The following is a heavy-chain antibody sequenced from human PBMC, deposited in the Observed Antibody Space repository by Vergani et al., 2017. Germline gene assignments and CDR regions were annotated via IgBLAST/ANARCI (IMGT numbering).Heavy chain of an antibody. CDR3: ARGSLYYYDTSGYPGGMDV. D-gene: IGHD3-22*01. Sequence: QVQLVQSGAEVKKPGSSVKVSCKASGGTFSSYVISWVRQAPGQGLEWMGGIIPIFGTANYAQKFQGRVTITADASTSTAYLELSSLRSEDTAVYYCARGSLYYYDTSGYPGGMDVWGQGTTVTVSS. CDR2: IIPIFGTA. V-gene: IGHV1-69*12. CDR1: GGTFSSYV. J-gene: IGHJ6*02.